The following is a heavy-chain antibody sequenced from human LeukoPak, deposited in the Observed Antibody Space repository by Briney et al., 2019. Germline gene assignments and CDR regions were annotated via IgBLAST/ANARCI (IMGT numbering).Heavy chain of an antibody. CDR1: GFTFSSYE. V-gene: IGHV3-48*03. CDR3: AREDIVVVPAAIHYYGMDV. Sequence: PGGSLRLSCAASGFTFSSYEVNWVRQAPGKGLAWVSYISSSSSTIYYADSVKGRFTISRDNAKNSLYLQMNSLRAEDTAVYYCAREDIVVVPAAIHYYGMDVWGKGTTVTVSS. J-gene: IGHJ6*04. CDR2: ISSSSSTI. D-gene: IGHD2-2*01.